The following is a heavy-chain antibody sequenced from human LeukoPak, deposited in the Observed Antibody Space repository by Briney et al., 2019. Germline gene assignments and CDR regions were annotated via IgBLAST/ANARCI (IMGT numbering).Heavy chain of an antibody. J-gene: IGHJ1*01. D-gene: IGHD2-2*01. V-gene: IGHV3-21*01. CDR3: ARDTGYCSSTSCPLQH. Sequence: GGSLRLSRAASGFTFSSYSMNWVRQAPGKGLEWVSSISSSSSYIYYADSVKGRFTISRDNAKNSLYLQMNSLRAEDTAVYYCARDTGYCSSTSCPLQHWGQGTLVTVSS. CDR2: ISSSSSYI. CDR1: GFTFSSYS.